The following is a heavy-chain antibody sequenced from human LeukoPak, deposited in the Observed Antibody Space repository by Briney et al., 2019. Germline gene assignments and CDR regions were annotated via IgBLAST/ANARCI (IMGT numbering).Heavy chain of an antibody. J-gene: IGHJ4*02. CDR3: AKITPPRGAIVPFDY. D-gene: IGHD2/OR15-2a*01. CDR2: LSGSGDNT. CDR1: GFTFSSYA. Sequence: GGSLRLSCAVSGFTFSSYAMSWVRQAPGKWLEWVSSLSGSGDNTYYADSVKGRFTISRDNSKNTLYLQMNSLRAEDTAVYYCAKITPPRGAIVPFDYWGQGTLVTVSS. V-gene: IGHV3-23*01.